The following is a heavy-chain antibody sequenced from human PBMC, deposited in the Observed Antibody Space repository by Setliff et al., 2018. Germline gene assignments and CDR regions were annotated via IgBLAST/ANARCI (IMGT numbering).Heavy chain of an antibody. CDR1: GGTFSSYA. Sequence: SVKVSCQASGGTFSSYAISWVRQAPGQGLEWMGGIIPIFGTANYAQKFQGRVTITTDESASTAYMELSSLRSEDTAVYYCARGHRSAMAAAGTVYGMDVWGQGTTVTVSS. D-gene: IGHD6-13*01. CDR3: ARGHRSAMAAAGTVYGMDV. V-gene: IGHV1-69*05. CDR2: IIPIFGTA. J-gene: IGHJ6*02.